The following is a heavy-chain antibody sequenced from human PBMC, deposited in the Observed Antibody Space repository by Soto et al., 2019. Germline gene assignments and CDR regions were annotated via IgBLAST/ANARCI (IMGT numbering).Heavy chain of an antibody. CDR1: GFTFSSYA. CDR3: ARDRYYYDSSGYPNWFDP. J-gene: IGHJ5*02. CDR2: ISYDGSNK. V-gene: IGHV3-30-3*01. D-gene: IGHD3-22*01. Sequence: QVQLVESGGGVVQPGRSLRLSCAASGFTFSSYAMHWVRQAPGKGLEWVAVISYDGSNKYYADSVKGRFTISRDNSKNTXXLQMNSLRAEDTAVYYCARDRYYYDSSGYPNWFDPWGQGTLVTVSS.